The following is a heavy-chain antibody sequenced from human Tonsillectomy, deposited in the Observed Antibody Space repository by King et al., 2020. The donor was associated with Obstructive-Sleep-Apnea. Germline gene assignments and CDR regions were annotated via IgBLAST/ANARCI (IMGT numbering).Heavy chain of an antibody. Sequence: VQLVESGGGLVKPGGSLRLSCAASGFIFSDYYMSWIRQAPGKGLEWVSFISSSSSYTNDADSVKGRFTISRDNAKNLLFLQMNSLRAEDTAVYYSARAAGSLWPPSVDTPFDYWGQGTLVTVSS. CDR2: ISSSSSYT. CDR3: ARAAGSLWPPSVDTPFDY. D-gene: IGHD3-16*02. CDR1: GFIFSDYY. J-gene: IGHJ4*02. V-gene: IGHV3-11*06.